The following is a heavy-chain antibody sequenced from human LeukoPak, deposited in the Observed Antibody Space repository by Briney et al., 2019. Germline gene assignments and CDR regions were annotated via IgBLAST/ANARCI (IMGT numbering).Heavy chain of an antibody. D-gene: IGHD3-22*01. V-gene: IGHV1-46*01. CDR2: INPSGGST. CDR1: GYTFTSYY. J-gene: IGHJ4*02. CDR3: ARAQYYYDGSGLHFDY. Sequence: ASVKVSCKASGYTFTSYYMHWVRQAPGQGLEWMGIINPSGGSTSYAQKFQGRVTMTRDTSTSTVYMELSSLRSEDTAVYYCARAQYYYDGSGLHFDYWGQGTLVTVSS.